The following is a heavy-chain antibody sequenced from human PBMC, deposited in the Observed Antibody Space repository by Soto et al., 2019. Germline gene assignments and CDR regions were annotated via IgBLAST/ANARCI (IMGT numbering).Heavy chain of an antibody. D-gene: IGHD1-1*01. CDR2: INPNTGGT. CDR3: ANHWNGPFNY. Sequence: ASVKVSCKASGFYPYYYMHWVRQAPGQGLEWMGWINPNTGGTSYAQKFQGRVTMTSDTSISTAYMELGRLRSDDTAVYYCANHWNGPFNYWGQGTLVTVSS. V-gene: IGHV1-2*02. J-gene: IGHJ4*02. CDR1: GFYPYYY.